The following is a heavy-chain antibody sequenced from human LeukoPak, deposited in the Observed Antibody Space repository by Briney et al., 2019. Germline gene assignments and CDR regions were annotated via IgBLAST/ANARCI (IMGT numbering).Heavy chain of an antibody. D-gene: IGHD3-9*01. Sequence: EPSETLSLTCAVYGGSFSGYYWSWIRQPPGKGLEWIGEINHSGSTNYNPSLKSRVTISVDTSKNQFSLKLSSVTAADTAVYYCAAIRYFDWLLYLFWGQGTLVTVSS. CDR2: INHSGST. CDR3: AAIRYFDWLLYLF. V-gene: IGHV4-34*01. CDR1: GGSFSGYY. J-gene: IGHJ4*02.